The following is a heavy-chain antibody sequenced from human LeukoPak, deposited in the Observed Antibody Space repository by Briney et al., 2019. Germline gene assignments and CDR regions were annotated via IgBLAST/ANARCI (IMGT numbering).Heavy chain of an antibody. CDR3: ARDQGYGSGGYSFDY. J-gene: IGHJ4*02. Sequence: ASVKVSCKTSGYTFAGYFVHWVRQAPGQGLEWMGWINPNSGGTNYTQNFQGRVTITWDTSITTAYMELSRLTSDDTALYYCARDQGYGSGGYSFDYWGQGTRVTVSS. CDR2: INPNSGGT. CDR1: GYTFAGYF. D-gene: IGHD3-10*01. V-gene: IGHV1-2*02.